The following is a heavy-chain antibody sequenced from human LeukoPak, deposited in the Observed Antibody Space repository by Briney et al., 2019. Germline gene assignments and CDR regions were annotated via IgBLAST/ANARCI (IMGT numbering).Heavy chain of an antibody. CDR1: GGSFSGYY. D-gene: IGHD4-23*01. J-gene: IGHJ4*02. CDR3: ARGRDYYGGNLNFDY. Sequence: SETLSLTCAVYGGSFSGYYWSWIRQPPGKGLEWIGEVNHSGSTNYNPSLKSRVTISVDTSKDQFSLKLSSVTAADTAVYYCARGRDYYGGNLNFDYWGQGTLVTVSS. CDR2: VNHSGST. V-gene: IGHV4-34*01.